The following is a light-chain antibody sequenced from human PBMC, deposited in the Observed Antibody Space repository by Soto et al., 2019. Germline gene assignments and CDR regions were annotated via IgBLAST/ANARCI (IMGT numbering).Light chain of an antibody. J-gene: IGKJ1*01. CDR3: QQYGSSPWT. CDR1: QSVRRNY. CDR2: GAS. V-gene: IGKV3-20*01. Sequence: EIVLTQSPGTLSLSPGERATLSCRASQSVRRNYLAWYQQKPGQAPRLLIYGASSRATGIADRFSGSGSGTDFTLTISRLEAEDSAVYHCQQYGSSPWTFGQGTKVEIK.